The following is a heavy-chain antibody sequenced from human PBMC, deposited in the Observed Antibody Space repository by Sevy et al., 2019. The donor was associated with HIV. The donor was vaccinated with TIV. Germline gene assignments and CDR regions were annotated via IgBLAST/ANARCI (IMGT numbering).Heavy chain of an antibody. J-gene: IGHJ3*02. V-gene: IGHV3-30*14. CDR1: GFIFSNYP. Sequence: GGSLRLSCAASGFIFSNYPIHWVRQAPGKGLEWVAVISYDATYKYYTDSVKGRFTISRDNSKNTLYLQMNSLRAEDTAVYYCAIGSVSLVIAKDAFHIWGQGTMVTVSS. D-gene: IGHD2-21*01. CDR3: AIGSVSLVIAKDAFHI. CDR2: ISYDATYK.